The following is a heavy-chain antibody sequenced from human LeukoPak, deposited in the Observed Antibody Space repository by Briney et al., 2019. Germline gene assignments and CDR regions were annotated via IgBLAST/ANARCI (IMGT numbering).Heavy chain of an antibody. CDR3: ARDLVVGATTETYYYYGMDV. J-gene: IGHJ6*02. D-gene: IGHD1-26*01. CDR1: GGSISSYY. V-gene: IGHV4-4*07. Sequence: SETLSLTCTVSGGSISSYYWSWIRQPAGKGLEWIGRIYTSGSTNYNPSLKSRVTMSVDTSKNQFSLKLSSVTAADTAVYYCARDLVVGATTETYYYYGMDVWGQGTTVTVSS. CDR2: IYTSGST.